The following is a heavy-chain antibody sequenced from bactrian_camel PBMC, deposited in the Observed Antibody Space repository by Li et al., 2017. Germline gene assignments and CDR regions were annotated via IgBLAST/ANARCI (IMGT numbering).Heavy chain of an antibody. D-gene: IGHD2*01. J-gene: IGHJ4*01. V-gene: IGHV3S53*01. CDR1: GYSDGC. CDR2: IDNDGAT. Sequence: HVQLVESGGGSVQAGQSLRLSCVASGYSDGCMGWFRQAPGKDREGVAVIDNDGATRYGNSVQGRFTISRDNAKNSVYLQMNSLKLEDTAMYYCAADFGPYCSGSYLARRANFEGQGTQVTVS.